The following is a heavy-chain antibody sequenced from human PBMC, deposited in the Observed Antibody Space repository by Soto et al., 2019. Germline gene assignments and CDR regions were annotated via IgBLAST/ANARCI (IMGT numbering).Heavy chain of an antibody. D-gene: IGHD3-16*01. CDR1: GVTFDSFA. V-gene: IGHV3-23*01. J-gene: IGHJ5*02. Sequence: GGSLRLSCAASGVTFDSFAMNCFRQCLGKGLEWVSIISGSANSKFYADSVKGRFTISRDNSKNTLYLQMNSLRAEDTAVYYWAFDYVFGGGLEPYPCGQGTLVPVSS. CDR2: ISGSANSK. CDR3: AFDYVFGGGLEPYP.